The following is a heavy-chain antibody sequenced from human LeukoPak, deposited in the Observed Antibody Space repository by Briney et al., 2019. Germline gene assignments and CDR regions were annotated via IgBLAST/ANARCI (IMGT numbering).Heavy chain of an antibody. CDR1: GFTFSSYG. Sequence: PGGSLRLSCAASGFTFSSYGMSWVRQAPGKGLEWVSAISVSGDSTYYADSVKGRFTISRDNSKNTLYLQMNSLRAKDTAVYYCAKVPRQWLGRADYYYYYMDVWGKGTTVTISS. D-gene: IGHD6-19*01. V-gene: IGHV3-23*01. CDR2: ISVSGDST. J-gene: IGHJ6*03. CDR3: AKVPRQWLGRADYYYYYMDV.